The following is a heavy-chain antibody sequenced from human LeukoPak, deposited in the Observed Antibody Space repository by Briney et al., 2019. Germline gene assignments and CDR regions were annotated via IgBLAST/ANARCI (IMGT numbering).Heavy chain of an antibody. V-gene: IGHV4-59*02. CDR2: IHYSGGA. CDR3: AREGIAAAGIFDY. D-gene: IGHD6-13*01. Sequence: SETLSLTCTVSGGSVTTYHWTWIRQPPGKGLEWIGHIHYSGGADYNPSLKSRVTISVDTSKNQFSLKLSSVTAADTAVYYCAREGIAAAGIFDYWGQGTLVTVSS. J-gene: IGHJ4*02. CDR1: GGSVTTYH.